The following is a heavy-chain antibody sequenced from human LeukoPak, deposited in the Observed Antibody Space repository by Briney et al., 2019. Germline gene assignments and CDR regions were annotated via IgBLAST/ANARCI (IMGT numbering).Heavy chain of an antibody. D-gene: IGHD3-10*01. Sequence: PGGSLRLSCAASGFTFRTFGMNWVRQAPGKGLEWVSSIKNSGTYVYYADSVKGRFTISRDNAKNSLYLQMNSLRAEDTAVYYCAKTQTETSWFGELLYGYFDYWGQGTLVTVSS. CDR3: AKTQTETSWFGELLYGYFDY. J-gene: IGHJ4*02. CDR1: GFTFRTFG. CDR2: IKNSGTYV. V-gene: IGHV3-21*01.